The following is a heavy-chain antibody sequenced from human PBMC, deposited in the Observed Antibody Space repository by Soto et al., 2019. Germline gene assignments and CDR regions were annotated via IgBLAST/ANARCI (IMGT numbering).Heavy chain of an antibody. CDR1: GGSISSSSYY. CDR2: IYYSGST. J-gene: IGHJ3*02. V-gene: IGHV4-39*01. D-gene: IGHD6-6*01. Sequence: PSETLSLTCTVSGGSISSSSYYWGWIRQPPGKGLEWIGSIYYSGSTYYNPSLKSRVTISVDTSKNQFSLKLSSVTAADTAVYYCARPSSSSVPFPGNHDAFDTWGQGTMVTVSS. CDR3: ARPSSSSVPFPGNHDAFDT.